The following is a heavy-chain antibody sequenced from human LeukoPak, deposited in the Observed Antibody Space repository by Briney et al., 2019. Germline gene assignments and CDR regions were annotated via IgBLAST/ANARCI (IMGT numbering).Heavy chain of an antibody. Sequence: GGSLRLSCVASGFTVRTNYMSWVRQAPGKGLEWVSVIYSGGGTYYADSVKGRFTISRDNSKNTVYLQMNSLRAEDTAVFYCARRDCGGGSCYSHNAFDLWGQGALVTVSS. CDR1: GFTVRTNY. CDR2: IYSGGGT. V-gene: IGHV3-53*01. J-gene: IGHJ3*01. CDR3: ARRDCGGGSCYSHNAFDL. D-gene: IGHD2-15*01.